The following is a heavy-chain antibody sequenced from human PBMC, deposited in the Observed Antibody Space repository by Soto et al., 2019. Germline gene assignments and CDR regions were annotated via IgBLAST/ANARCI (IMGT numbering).Heavy chain of an antibody. CDR3: ARGGHVVVVTAALDY. CDR2: VNPRGGHT. D-gene: IGHD2-21*02. V-gene: IGHV1-46*01. CDR1: GDTFTDYY. Sequence: QVQLMQSGAEVKKPGASVKVSCKASGDTFTDYYIHWVRQAPGQGLEWMGTVNPRGGHTTYPQHCLGRVTMTRDTSTSTLYMELTSLTSDDTARYHWARGGHVVVVTAALDYWGQGTLVTGSS. J-gene: IGHJ4*02.